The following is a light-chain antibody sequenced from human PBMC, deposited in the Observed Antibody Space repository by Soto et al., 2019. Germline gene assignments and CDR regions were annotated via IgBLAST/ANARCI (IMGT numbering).Light chain of an antibody. Sequence: QSVLTQPASVSGSPGQSITISCTGSRGDVGGYGLVSWYQQYPGKAPKLMIYQVSNRPSGVSNRFSGSKSGNTASLTISGLQAEDETDYYCSSFRSGNTYVFGTGTKVTVL. CDR3: SSFRSGNTYV. V-gene: IGLV2-14*01. CDR2: QVS. CDR1: RGDVGGYGL. J-gene: IGLJ1*01.